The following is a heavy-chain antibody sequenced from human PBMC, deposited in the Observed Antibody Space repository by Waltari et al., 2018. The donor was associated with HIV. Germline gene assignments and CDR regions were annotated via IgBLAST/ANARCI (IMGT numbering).Heavy chain of an antibody. CDR3: ARGGHYYDSSGYYSYYFDY. J-gene: IGHJ4*02. D-gene: IGHD3-22*01. CDR1: GGTFSSYA. CDR2: IIPIFGTA. V-gene: IGHV1-69*01. Sequence: QVQLVQSGAEVKKPGSSVKVSCKASGGTFSSYAISWVRQAPGQGLEWMGGIIPIFGTANYAQKFQGRVTITADESTSTAYMELSSLRSEDTAVYYCARGGHYYDSSGYYSYYFDYWGQGTLVTVSS.